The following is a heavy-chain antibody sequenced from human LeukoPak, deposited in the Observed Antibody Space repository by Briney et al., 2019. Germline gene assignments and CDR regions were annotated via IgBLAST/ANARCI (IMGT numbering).Heavy chain of an antibody. CDR3: ARDFGDYLHFDY. D-gene: IGHD4-17*01. CDR1: GYTFTTYN. Sequence: ASVKVSCKASGYTFTTYNIHWVRQAPGQGLEWMGIINPSGGSTSYAQKFQGRVTLTRDMSTRTVYMELSSLRSEDTAVYYCARDFGDYLHFDYWGQGTLDTVSS. J-gene: IGHJ4*02. V-gene: IGHV1-46*01. CDR2: INPSGGST.